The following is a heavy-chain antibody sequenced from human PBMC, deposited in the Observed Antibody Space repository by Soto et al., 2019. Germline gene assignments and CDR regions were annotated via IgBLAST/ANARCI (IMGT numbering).Heavy chain of an antibody. V-gene: IGHV3-21*01. J-gene: IGHJ5*02. CDR3: ARDGTDSSSWGSNWFDP. D-gene: IGHD6-13*01. Sequence: EVQLVESGGGLVKPGGSLRLSCAASGFTFSSYSMNWVRQAPGKGLEWVSSISSSSSYIYYADSVKGRFTISRDNAKNSLYLQMNSLRAEDTAVYYCARDGTDSSSWGSNWFDPWGQGTLVTVSS. CDR2: ISSSSSYI. CDR1: GFTFSSYS.